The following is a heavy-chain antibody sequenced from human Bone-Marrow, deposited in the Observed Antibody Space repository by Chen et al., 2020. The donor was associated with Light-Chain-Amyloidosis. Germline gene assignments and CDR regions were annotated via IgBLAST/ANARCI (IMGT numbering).Heavy chain of an antibody. Sequence: EVQLVESGGGLIQRGGSLRLSCAASGFAFSSYAMSWVRQAPGKGLEWVSTISGSGGSRNYGDAVKGRLTISRDNSKNALFLQMNSLRAEDTAVYYCAKDISYDDILPGYPADAFDIWGQGTMVTVSS. CDR1: GFAFSSYA. CDR2: ISGSGGSR. D-gene: IGHD3-9*01. V-gene: IGHV3-23*04. CDR3: AKDISYDDILPGYPADAFDI. J-gene: IGHJ3*02.